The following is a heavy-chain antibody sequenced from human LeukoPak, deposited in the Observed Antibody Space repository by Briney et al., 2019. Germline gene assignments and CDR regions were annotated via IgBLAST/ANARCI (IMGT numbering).Heavy chain of an antibody. CDR2: IHTSGST. Sequence: SETLSLTCTVSGGSISSYYWSWIRQPAGKGLEWIGRIHTSGSTNYNPSLKSRVTMSVDSSKNQFSLKLSSVTAADTAVYYCARATGCSSTSCYNWFDPWGQGTLVTVSS. CDR3: ARATGCSSTSCYNWFDP. CDR1: GGSISSYY. D-gene: IGHD2-2*01. J-gene: IGHJ5*02. V-gene: IGHV4-4*07.